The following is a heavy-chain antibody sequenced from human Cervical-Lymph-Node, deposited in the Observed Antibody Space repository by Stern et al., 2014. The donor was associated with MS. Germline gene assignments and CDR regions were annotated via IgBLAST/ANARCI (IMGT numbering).Heavy chain of an antibody. V-gene: IGHV1-69*09. Sequence: VQLVESGAEVKKPGSSVRVSRKPSGGTLNSYAISWVRQAPGLGLQWMGRIIPILGVPNYAPKFQDRVTITANKSTSASYMELSSLTSEDTAIYYCAKGEGDYGETDAFDLWGQGTMVTVSS. D-gene: IGHD4-17*01. CDR3: AKGEGDYGETDAFDL. CDR1: GGTLNSYA. CDR2: IIPILGVP. J-gene: IGHJ3*01.